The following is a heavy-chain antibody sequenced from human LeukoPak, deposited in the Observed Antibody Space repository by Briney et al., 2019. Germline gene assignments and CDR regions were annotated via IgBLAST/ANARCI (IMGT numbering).Heavy chain of an antibody. J-gene: IGHJ5*02. CDR2: IKQDGSEK. CDR3: ARDQGRTTVTNWFDP. CDR1: GFTFSSYW. D-gene: IGHD4-17*01. V-gene: IGHV3-7*05. Sequence: GGSLRLSCAASGFTFSSYWMSWVRQAPGKGLEWVANIKQDGSEKYYVDSVKGRFTISRDNAKNSLYLQMNGLRAEDTAVYYCARDQGRTTVTNWFDPWGQGTLVTVSS.